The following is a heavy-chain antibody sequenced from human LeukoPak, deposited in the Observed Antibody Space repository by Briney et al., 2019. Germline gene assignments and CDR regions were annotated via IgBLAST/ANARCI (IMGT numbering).Heavy chain of an antibody. CDR2: ISSSSSYI. CDR3: ARDRIDY. CDR1: GFTFSSYS. Sequence: GALLLSCAASGFTFSSYSMNWVRQAPGKGLEWVSSISSSSSYIYYADSVKGRFTISRDNAKNSLYLQMNSLRAEDTAVYYCARDRIDYWGQGTLVTVSS. V-gene: IGHV3-21*01. J-gene: IGHJ4*02.